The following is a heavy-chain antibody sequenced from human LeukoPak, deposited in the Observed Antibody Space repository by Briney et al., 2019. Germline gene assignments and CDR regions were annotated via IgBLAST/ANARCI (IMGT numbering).Heavy chain of an antibody. CDR2: ISHSGNTI. CDR3: AKDYYDILTGYYHYYYYYMDV. Sequence: GGSLRLSCAASGFTFSDYYMSWIRQAPGKGLEWVSYISHSGNTIKYADSVKGRFTISRDNSKNTLYLQMNSLRAEDTAVYYCAKDYYDILTGYYHYYYYYMDVWGKGTTVTISS. J-gene: IGHJ6*03. V-gene: IGHV3-11*04. CDR1: GFTFSDYY. D-gene: IGHD3-9*01.